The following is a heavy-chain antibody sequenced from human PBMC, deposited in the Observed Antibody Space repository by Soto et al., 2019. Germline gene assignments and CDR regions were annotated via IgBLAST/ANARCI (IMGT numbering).Heavy chain of an antibody. CDR3: SSHSSSWYSWFDP. J-gene: IGHJ5*02. CDR1: VGTFSSYA. CDR2: IIPIFGTA. Sequence: SVKVSYKASVGTFSSYAISWVRQAPGQGLEWMGGIIPIFGTANYAQKFQGRVTITADESTSTAYMELSSLRSEDTAVYYCSSHSSSWYSWFDPWGQGTLVTGSS. V-gene: IGHV1-69*13. D-gene: IGHD6-13*01.